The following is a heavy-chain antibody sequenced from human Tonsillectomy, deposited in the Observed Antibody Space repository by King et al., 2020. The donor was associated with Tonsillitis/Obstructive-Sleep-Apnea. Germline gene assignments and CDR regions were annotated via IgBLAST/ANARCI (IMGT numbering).Heavy chain of an antibody. CDR2: IYSGGST. Sequence: VQLVESGGGLVQPGGSLRLSCAASGFTVSNNYMSWVRQAPGKGLEWVSGIYSGGSTYDADSVKGRSTISRDSSKNTLYLQMNSLRAEDTAVYYCARDDYGDYVFDYWGQGTLVTVSS. J-gene: IGHJ4*02. CDR3: ARDDYGDYVFDY. D-gene: IGHD4-17*01. CDR1: GFTVSNNY. V-gene: IGHV3-66*01.